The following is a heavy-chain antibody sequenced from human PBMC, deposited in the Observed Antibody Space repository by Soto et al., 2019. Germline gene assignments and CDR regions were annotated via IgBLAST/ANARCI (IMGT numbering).Heavy chain of an antibody. J-gene: IGHJ3*02. V-gene: IGHV2-70*11. D-gene: IGHD6-19*01. CDR1: GFSLSTSGMC. CDR2: IDWDDDK. Sequence: SGPTLVNPTQTLTLTCTFSGFSLSTSGMCVSWIRQPPGKAQEWLARIDWDDDKYYSTSLKTRLTISKDTSKNQVVLTMTNMDPLDTAMYYCAREISVAGTWAAFDIWGQGTMVTVSS. CDR3: AREISVAGTWAAFDI.